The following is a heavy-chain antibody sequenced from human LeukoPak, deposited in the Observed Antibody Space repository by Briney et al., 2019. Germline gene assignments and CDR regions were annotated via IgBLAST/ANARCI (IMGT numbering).Heavy chain of an antibody. Sequence: PSETLSLTCTVSGGSISSYYWSWIRQPPGKGLEWIGYIYYSGSTNYNPSLKSRVTISVDTSKNQFSLKLSSVTAADTAVYYCARHWAAAGTFDYWGQGTLVTVSS. CDR2: IYYSGST. J-gene: IGHJ4*02. D-gene: IGHD6-13*01. CDR3: ARHWAAAGTFDY. CDR1: GGSISSYY. V-gene: IGHV4-59*08.